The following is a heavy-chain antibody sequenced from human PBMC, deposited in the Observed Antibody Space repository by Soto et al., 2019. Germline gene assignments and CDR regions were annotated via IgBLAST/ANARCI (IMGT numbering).Heavy chain of an antibody. J-gene: IGHJ6*02. Sequence: PSETLSLTCTVSGGSISSSSYYWGWIRQPPGKGLEWIGSIYYSGSTYYNPSLKSRVTISVDTSKNQFSLKLSSVTAADTAVHYCARHIRGGGYSYGYSPYYYYYGMDVWGQGTTVTVSS. V-gene: IGHV4-39*01. CDR3: ARHIRGGGYSYGYSPYYYYYGMDV. D-gene: IGHD5-18*01. CDR1: GGSISSSSYY. CDR2: IYYSGST.